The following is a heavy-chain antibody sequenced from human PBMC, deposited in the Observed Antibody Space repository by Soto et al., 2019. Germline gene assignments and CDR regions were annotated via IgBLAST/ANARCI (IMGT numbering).Heavy chain of an antibody. Sequence: QVQLQESGPGLVKPSQTLSLTCTVTGGSIGTGGYHWSWIRQHPGKGLEWIGYIYYSGTTYYNPSPXSXVTISVDTSKNQFSLKLSSVTAADTAVYYCARRVGATTAIDCWGQGTLVTVSS. CDR2: IYYSGTT. J-gene: IGHJ4*02. CDR1: GGSIGTGGYH. V-gene: IGHV4-31*03. CDR3: ARRVGATTAIDC. D-gene: IGHD1-26*01.